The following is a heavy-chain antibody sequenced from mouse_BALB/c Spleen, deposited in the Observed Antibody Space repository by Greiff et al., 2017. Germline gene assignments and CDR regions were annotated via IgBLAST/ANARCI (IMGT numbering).Heavy chain of an antibody. CDR2: INPSTGYT. D-gene: IGHD5-1*01. J-gene: IGHJ4*01. Sequence: VQLQQSGAELAKPGASVKMSCKASGYTFTSYWMHWVKQRPGQGLEWIGYINPSTGYTEYNQKFKDKATLTADKSSSTAYMQLSSLTSEDSAVYYCARRGGTYVFYAMDYWGQGTSVTVSS. V-gene: IGHV1-7*01. CDR3: ARRGGTYVFYAMDY. CDR1: GYTFTSYW.